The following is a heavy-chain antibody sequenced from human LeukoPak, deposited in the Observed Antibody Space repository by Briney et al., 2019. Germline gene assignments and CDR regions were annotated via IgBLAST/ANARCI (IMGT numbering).Heavy chain of an antibody. V-gene: IGHV4-59*13. CDR2: IFYTGRT. Sequence: SETLSLTCTVSGDSISRYYWSWIRQAPGKGLEWIGYIFYTGRTDYNPSLKSRVTISMDSSNNQFYLKLNSVTTADAALYYCGRGPRSYSRAVDDWGPGIPVTVSS. CDR1: GDSISRYY. D-gene: IGHD1-26*01. CDR3: GRGPRSYSRAVDD. J-gene: IGHJ4*02.